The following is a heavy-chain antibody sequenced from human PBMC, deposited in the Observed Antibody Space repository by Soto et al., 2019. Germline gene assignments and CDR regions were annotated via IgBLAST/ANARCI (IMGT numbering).Heavy chain of an antibody. V-gene: IGHV1-2*04. CDR3: ARDRPTVTTTTGYYVMDV. D-gene: IGHD4-17*01. Sequence: ASVKVSCKASGYTFTGYYMHWVRQAPGQGLEWMGWINPNSGGTNYAQKFQGWVTMTRDTSISTAYMELSRLRSDDTAVYYCARDRPTVTTTTGYYVMDVWGQGTTVTVSS. CDR1: GYTFTGYY. J-gene: IGHJ6*02. CDR2: INPNSGGT.